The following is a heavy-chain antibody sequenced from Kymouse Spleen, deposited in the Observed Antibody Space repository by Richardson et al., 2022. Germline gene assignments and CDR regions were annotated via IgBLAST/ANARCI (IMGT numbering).Heavy chain of an antibody. CDR1: GFTFSSYW. V-gene: IGHV3-7*01. D-gene: IGHD5-18,IGHD5-18*01. CDR3: AGGYSYAYFDY. J-gene: IGHJ4*02. Sequence: EVQLVESGGGLVQPGGSLRLSCAASGFTFSSYWMSWVRQAPGKGLEWVANIKQDGSEKYYVDSVKGRFTISRDNAKNSLYLQMNSLRAEDTAVYYCAGGYSYAYFDYWGQGTLVTVSS. CDR2: IKQDGSEK.